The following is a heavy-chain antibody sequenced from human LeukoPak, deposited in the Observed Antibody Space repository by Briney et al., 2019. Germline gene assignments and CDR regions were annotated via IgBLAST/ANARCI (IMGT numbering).Heavy chain of an antibody. CDR3: ASGHSSGYYYYYGMDV. V-gene: IGHV4-39*01. J-gene: IGHJ6*02. Sequence: TSETLSLTCTVSGGSISSSSYYWGWIRQPPGKGLEWIGSIYYSGSTYYNPSPKSRVTISVDTSKNQFSLKLSSVTAADTAVYYCASGHSSGYYYYYGMDVWGQGTTVTVSS. D-gene: IGHD3-22*01. CDR1: GGSISSSSYY. CDR2: IYYSGST.